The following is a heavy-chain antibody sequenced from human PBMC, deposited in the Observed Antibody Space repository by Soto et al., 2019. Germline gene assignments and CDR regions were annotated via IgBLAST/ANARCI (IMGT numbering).Heavy chain of an antibody. CDR1: GFTLSSYG. J-gene: IGHJ4*02. CDR3: AKDHNHCSGGSCYGTDY. V-gene: IGHV3-30*18. CDR2: ISYDGSNK. Sequence: GGSLRLSCAASGFTLSSYGMHWVRQAPGKGLEWVAVISYDGSNKYYAELVKGRFTISRDNSKNTLNLQMNSLRAEDTAVYFCAKDHNHCSGGSCYGTDYWGQGTLVTVSS. D-gene: IGHD2-15*01.